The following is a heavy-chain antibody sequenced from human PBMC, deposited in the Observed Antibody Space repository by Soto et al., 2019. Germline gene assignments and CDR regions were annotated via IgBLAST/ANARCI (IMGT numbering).Heavy chain of an antibody. CDR1: GYAFPHYV. J-gene: IGHJ4*02. V-gene: IGHV1-18*01. Sequence: SVKVSCKTSGYAFPHYVINWVRQAPGQGLEWIGFSTHTGNTNYAQNFQGRVVLSTDTSTSTAYMEVTSLRSDDTAVYYCARSGEHPLDYWGQGTPVTVSS. CDR3: ARSGEHPLDY. CDR2: STHTGNT. D-gene: IGHD1-26*01.